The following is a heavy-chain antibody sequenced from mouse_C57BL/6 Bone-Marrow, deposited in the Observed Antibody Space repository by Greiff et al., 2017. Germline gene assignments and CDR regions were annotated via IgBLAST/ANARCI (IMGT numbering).Heavy chain of an antibody. J-gene: IGHJ1*03. CDR1: GYTFTDYN. Sequence: VQLKESGPELVKPGASVKIPCKASGYTFTDYNMDWVKQSHGKSLEWIGDINPNNGGTIYNQKFKGKATLTVDKSSSTAYMELRSLTSEDTAVYYCARGGTTDWYFDVWGTGTTVTVSS. CDR2: INPNNGGT. V-gene: IGHV1-18*01. CDR3: ARGGTTDWYFDV. D-gene: IGHD1-1*01.